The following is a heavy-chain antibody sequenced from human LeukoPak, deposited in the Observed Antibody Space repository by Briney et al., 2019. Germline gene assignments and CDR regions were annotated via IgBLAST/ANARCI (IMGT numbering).Heavy chain of an antibody. V-gene: IGHV3-49*04. J-gene: IGHJ4*02. Sequence: GGSLRLSCTASGFTFGDYAMSWVRQAPGKGLEWLGFIRSKAYGGTTEYAASVKGRFTISRDDSKSIAYLQMNSLKTEDTAVYYCTRGEPYDILTGPDYWGQGTLVTVSS. D-gene: IGHD3-9*01. CDR3: TRGEPYDILTGPDY. CDR2: IRSKAYGGTT. CDR1: GFTFGDYA.